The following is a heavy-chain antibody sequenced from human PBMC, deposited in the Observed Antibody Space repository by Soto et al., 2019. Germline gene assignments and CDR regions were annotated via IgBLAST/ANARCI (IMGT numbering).Heavy chain of an antibody. D-gene: IGHD6-6*01. Sequence: SETLSLTCTVSNGSVSGYYWSWIRQSPGKGLEWIGYIYYSGYTNYNPSLKSQVTISVDTSKNQFSLRLTSVTAADTAIYYCASHIRPNWFDPWGQETLVIVSS. CDR1: NGSVSGYY. CDR2: IYYSGYT. J-gene: IGHJ5*02. CDR3: ASHIRPNWFDP. V-gene: IGHV4-59*08.